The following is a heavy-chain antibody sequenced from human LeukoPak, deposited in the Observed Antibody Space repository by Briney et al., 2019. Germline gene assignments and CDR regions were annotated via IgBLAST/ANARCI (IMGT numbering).Heavy chain of an antibody. CDR3: AGGSRIFGVVIMYNWFDP. V-gene: IGHV1-2*04. CDR2: INPNSGGT. CDR1: GYTFTGYY. J-gene: IGHJ5*02. Sequence: ASVKVSCKASGYTFTGYYMHWVRQAPGQGLEWMGWINPNSGGTNYAQKFQGWVTMTRDTSISTAYMELSRLRSDDTAVYYCAGGSRIFGVVIMYNWFDPWGQGTLVTVSS. D-gene: IGHD3-3*01.